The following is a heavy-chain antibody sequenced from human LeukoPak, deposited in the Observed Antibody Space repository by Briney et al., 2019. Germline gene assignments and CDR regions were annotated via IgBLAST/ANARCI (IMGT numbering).Heavy chain of an antibody. V-gene: IGHV4-39*02. CDR2: IYSGGET. J-gene: IGHJ4*02. CDR1: GDSISSSHYY. D-gene: IGHD4-11*01. CDR3: VRDYSNFVQGD. Sequence: PSETLSLTCTVSGDSISSSHYYWGWIRQSPGKGLEWIGSIYSGGETHYNPSLNSRVTMFLDTSKNRFSLNLISVTATDTAVYYCVRDYSNFVQGDWGQGTLVTVSS.